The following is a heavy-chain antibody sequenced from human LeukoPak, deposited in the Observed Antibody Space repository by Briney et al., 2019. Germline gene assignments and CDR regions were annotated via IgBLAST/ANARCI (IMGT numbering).Heavy chain of an antibody. CDR1: GGSFSGYY. CDR2: INHSGST. D-gene: IGHD6-13*01. J-gene: IGHJ5*02. V-gene: IGHV4-34*01. CDR3: ARSYASSWYWNWFDP. Sequence: PSETLSLTCAVYGGSFSGYYWSWIRQPPGKGLERIGEINHSGSTNYNPSLKSRVTISVDTSKNQFSLRLSSVTAADTAVYYCARSYASSWYWNWFDPWGQGTLVTVSS.